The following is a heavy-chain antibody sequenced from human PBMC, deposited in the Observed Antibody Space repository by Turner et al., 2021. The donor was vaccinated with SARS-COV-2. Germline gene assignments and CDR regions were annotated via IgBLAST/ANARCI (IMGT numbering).Heavy chain of an antibody. CDR2: IYNSGST. Sequence: QRQLQASGPGLVKPSETLSLTCPGSGCSIRSSSYYWGWIRQPPGKGLGWIGGIYNSGSTYYNPSLKSRVTISVDTCKNQFSLKLSSVTAADTAVYYCARHCPFYYDSSGYYSGNFDYWGQGTLVTVSS. V-gene: IGHV4-39*01. CDR1: GCSIRSSSYY. J-gene: IGHJ4*02. D-gene: IGHD3-22*01. CDR3: ARHCPFYYDSSGYYSGNFDY.